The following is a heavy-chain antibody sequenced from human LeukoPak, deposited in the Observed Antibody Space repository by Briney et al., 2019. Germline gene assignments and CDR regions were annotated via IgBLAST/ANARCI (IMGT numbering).Heavy chain of an antibody. CDR2: INPEATTT. D-gene: IGHD5-18*01. J-gene: IGHJ4*02. CDR3: ARDPVDTAMVPSRNDY. V-gene: IGHV3-74*01. CDR1: GFTLSMYW. Sequence: GGSLRLSCADSGFTLSMYWMHWVRQAPGKGLVWVSRINPEATTTNYADSVKGRFTISRDNAKNTLYLQMNSLRVEDTAVYYCARDPVDTAMVPSRNDYWGQGTLVTVSS.